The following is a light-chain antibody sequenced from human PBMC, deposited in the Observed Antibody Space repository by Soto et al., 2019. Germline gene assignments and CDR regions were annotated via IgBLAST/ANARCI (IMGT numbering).Light chain of an antibody. Sequence: EIVMTQSPTIVSVSPGERATLSCRASQSVNSNLAWYQQTPGQAPRLLISGASTRAPGIAARFSGSGSGTNFTLSISGLQSEDFAVYYCQQYNDWPLYTFCQGTKLEIK. CDR3: QQYNDWPLYT. J-gene: IGKJ2*01. V-gene: IGKV3-15*01. CDR1: QSVNSN. CDR2: GAS.